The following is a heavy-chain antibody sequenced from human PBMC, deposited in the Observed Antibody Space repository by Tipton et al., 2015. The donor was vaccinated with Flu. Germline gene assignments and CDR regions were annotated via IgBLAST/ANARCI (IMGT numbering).Heavy chain of an antibody. Sequence: SLRLSCAASGFTFSSYWMSWVRQAPGKGLEWVANIKQDGSEKYYVDSVKGRFTISRDNAKNSLYLQMNSLRAEDTAVYYCARDQTKQQLVSPGFDPWGQGTLVTVSS. J-gene: IGHJ5*02. D-gene: IGHD6-13*01. CDR2: IKQDGSEK. CDR3: ARDQTKQQLVSPGFDP. V-gene: IGHV3-7*01. CDR1: GFTFSSYW.